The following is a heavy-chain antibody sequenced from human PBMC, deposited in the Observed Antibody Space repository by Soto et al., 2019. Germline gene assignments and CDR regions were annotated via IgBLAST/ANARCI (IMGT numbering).Heavy chain of an antibody. D-gene: IGHD3-22*01. Sequence: QVQLVESGGGVVQPGRSLRLSCAASGFTFSSYGMHWVRQAPGKGLERVAVIWYDGSNKYYGDSVKGRFTISRENSKKTLYLQINSLRAEDTAVYYCAREIYDSSGYYWGRNAFDIWGQGTMVTVSS. CDR2: IWYDGSNK. V-gene: IGHV3-33*01. CDR1: GFTFSSYG. CDR3: AREIYDSSGYYWGRNAFDI. J-gene: IGHJ3*02.